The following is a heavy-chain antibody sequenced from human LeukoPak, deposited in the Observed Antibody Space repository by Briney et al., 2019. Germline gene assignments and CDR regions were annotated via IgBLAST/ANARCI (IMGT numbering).Heavy chain of an antibody. V-gene: IGHV3-53*01. Sequence: TGGSLRLSCAASGFTVSSNYMSWVRQAPGEGLEWVSVIYSGGSTYYADSVKGRFTISRDNSKNTLYLQMNSLRAEDTAVYYRARGIYDSSGYRDYWGQGTLVTVSS. D-gene: IGHD3-22*01. J-gene: IGHJ4*02. CDR3: ARGIYDSSGYRDY. CDR2: IYSGGST. CDR1: GFTVSSNY.